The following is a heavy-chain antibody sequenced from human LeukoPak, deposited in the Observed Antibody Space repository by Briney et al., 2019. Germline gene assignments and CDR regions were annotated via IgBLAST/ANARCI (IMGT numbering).Heavy chain of an antibody. D-gene: IGHD2-2*01. V-gene: IGHV1-2*02. CDR1: GYTFTGYY. J-gene: IGHJ4*02. Sequence: ASVKVSCKASGYTFTGYYMHWVRQAPGQGLEWMEWINPNSGGTNYALKFQGRVTMTRDTSISTAYMELSRLRSDDTAVYYCARDIVVVPAANDYWGQGTLVTVSS. CDR2: INPNSGGT. CDR3: ARDIVVVPAANDY.